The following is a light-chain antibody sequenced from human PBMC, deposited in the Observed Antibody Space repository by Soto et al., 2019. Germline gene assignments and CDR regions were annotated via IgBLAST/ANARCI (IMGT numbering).Light chain of an antibody. V-gene: IGKV3-20*01. CDR2: GAS. CDR1: QSVNNNY. Sequence: EIVLTQSPGTLSLSPLEIATPSVMASQSVNNNYLAWYQQKPGQSPRLLIYGASIRATAIPDRFSGSGSGTDFTLTISRLETEDSAVYYCQQHSRSITFGGGTKVDIK. CDR3: QQHSRSIT. J-gene: IGKJ4*01.